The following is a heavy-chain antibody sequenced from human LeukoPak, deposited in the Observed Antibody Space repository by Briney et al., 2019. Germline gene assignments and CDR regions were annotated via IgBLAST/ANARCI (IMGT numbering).Heavy chain of an antibody. J-gene: IGHJ4*02. Sequence: PGRSLRLSCAASGFTFDDYAMHWVRQAPGKGLEWVSGISWNSGSIGYADSVKGRFTISRDNAKNSLYLQMNSLRAEDTAVYYCAKASPLDFWSGYYEAYFDYWGQGTLVTVSS. CDR3: AKASPLDFWSGYYEAYFDY. CDR2: ISWNSGSI. D-gene: IGHD3-3*01. V-gene: IGHV3-9*01. CDR1: GFTFDDYA.